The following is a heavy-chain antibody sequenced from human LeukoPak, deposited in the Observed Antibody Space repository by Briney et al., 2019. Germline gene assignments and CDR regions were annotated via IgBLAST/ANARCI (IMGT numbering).Heavy chain of an antibody. Sequence: SETLSLTCAVYGGSFSGYYWSWIRQPPGKGLEWIGEINHSGSTNYNPSLKSRVTISVDTSKNQFSLKLSSVTAADTAVYYCARAVKHEAAGTRLFDYWGQGNLVTVSS. D-gene: IGHD6-13*01. CDR1: GGSFSGYY. CDR3: ARAVKHEAAGTRLFDY. J-gene: IGHJ4*02. V-gene: IGHV4-34*01. CDR2: INHSGST.